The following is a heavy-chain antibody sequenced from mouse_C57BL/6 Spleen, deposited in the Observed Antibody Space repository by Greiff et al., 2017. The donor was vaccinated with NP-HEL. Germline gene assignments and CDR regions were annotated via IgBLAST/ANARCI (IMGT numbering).Heavy chain of an antibody. CDR2: IHPNSGST. CDR1: GYTFTSYW. D-gene: IGHD2-5*01. J-gene: IGHJ4*01. CDR3: AKIYDSNPYAMDY. Sequence: QVQLQQSGAELVKPGASVKLSCKASGYTFTSYWMHWVKQRPGQGLEWIGMIHPNSGSTNYNEKFKSKATLTVDKSSSTAYMQLSSLTSEDSAVYYCAKIYDSNPYAMDYWGQGTSVTVSS. V-gene: IGHV1-64*01.